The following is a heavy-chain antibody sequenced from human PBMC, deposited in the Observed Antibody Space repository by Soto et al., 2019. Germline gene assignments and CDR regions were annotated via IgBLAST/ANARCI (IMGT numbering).Heavy chain of an antibody. CDR1: GGPFSGYY. V-gene: IGHV4-34*01. CDR3: ARCRKSGSGSYYVGTYYYYGMDV. Sequence: SETLSLTCAVYGGPFSGYYWSWIRQPPGKGLEWIGEINHSGSTNYNPSLKSRVTISVDTSKNQFSLKLSSVTAADTAVYYCARCRKSGSGSYYVGTYYYYGMDVWGQGTTVTVSS. J-gene: IGHJ6*02. CDR2: INHSGST. D-gene: IGHD3-10*01.